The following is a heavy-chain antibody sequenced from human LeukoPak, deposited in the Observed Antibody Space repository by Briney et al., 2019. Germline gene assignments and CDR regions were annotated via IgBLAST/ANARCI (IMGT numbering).Heavy chain of an antibody. CDR3: ASIYYGSGSYYEEFDY. V-gene: IGHV1-2*02. CDR2: INPNSGGT. Sequence: ASVKVSCKASGYTFTGYYMHWVRQAPGQGLEWMGWINPNSGGTNYAQKFQGRVTMTRDTSISTAYMELSRLRSDDTAVYYCASIYYGSGSYYEEFDYWGQGTLVTVSS. J-gene: IGHJ4*02. D-gene: IGHD3-10*01. CDR1: GYTFTGYY.